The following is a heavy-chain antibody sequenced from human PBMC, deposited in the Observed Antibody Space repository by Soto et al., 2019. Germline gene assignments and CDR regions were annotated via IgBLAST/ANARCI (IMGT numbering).Heavy chain of an antibody. CDR3: IKEARGHSYARL. D-gene: IGHD3-16*01. J-gene: IGHJ4*02. CDR1: GFLSSNYA. CDR2: ISDSGVNT. Sequence: EVQLLESGGDLVHPGESLRLSCAASGFLSSNYAMGWVRQAPGTGLEWVSGISDSGVNTYYADSVKGRFTISRDNSKNALYLEMMSLRSGDTAVYFCIKEARGHSYARLWGRGTPVTVSS. V-gene: IGHV3-23*01.